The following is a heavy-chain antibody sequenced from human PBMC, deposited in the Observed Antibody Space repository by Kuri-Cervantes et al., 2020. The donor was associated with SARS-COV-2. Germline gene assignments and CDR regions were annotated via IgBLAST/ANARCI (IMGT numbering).Heavy chain of an antibody. J-gene: IGHJ6*03. V-gene: IGHV3-9*01. CDR1: GFTFDDYA. CDR2: ISWNSNNI. Sequence: SLKISCAASGFTFDDYAMHWVRQAPGKGLEWVSGISWNSNNIDYADSVKGRFTISRDNSKNTLYLQMNSLRAEDTAVYYCAKYEDYMDVWGKGTTVTVSS. D-gene: IGHD3-3*01. CDR3: AKYEDYMDV.